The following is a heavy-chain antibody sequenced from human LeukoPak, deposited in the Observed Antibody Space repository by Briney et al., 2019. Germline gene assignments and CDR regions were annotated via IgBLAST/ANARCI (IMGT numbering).Heavy chain of an antibody. J-gene: IGHJ4*02. CDR3: ATDRGWRTSGYYLYYFEY. CDR2: INHDGSEK. CDR1: GFIFTNYF. Sequence: GGSLRLSCAASGFIFTNYFMTGVRQAPGKGLEGVASINHDGSEKYYVDSVRGRFTISRDNTMNSLYLQMSSLRAEDTAVYYCATDRGWRTSGYYLYYFEYWGQGTLVTFSS. V-gene: IGHV3-7*01. D-gene: IGHD3-3*01.